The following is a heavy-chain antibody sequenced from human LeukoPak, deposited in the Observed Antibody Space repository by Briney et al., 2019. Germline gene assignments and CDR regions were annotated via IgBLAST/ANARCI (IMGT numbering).Heavy chain of an antibody. CDR1: GFTFSRYW. CDR3: ARDRIQLWLTEAFDI. D-gene: IGHD5-18*01. V-gene: IGHV3-74*03. CDR2: INSDGSSI. Sequence: GGSLRLSCVASGFTFSRYWMHWVRQAPGKGLVWVSRINSDGSSITYADSVKGRFTISRDNAKNTLYLQMTSLRAEDTAVYYCARDRIQLWLTEAFDIWGQGTMVTVSS. J-gene: IGHJ3*02.